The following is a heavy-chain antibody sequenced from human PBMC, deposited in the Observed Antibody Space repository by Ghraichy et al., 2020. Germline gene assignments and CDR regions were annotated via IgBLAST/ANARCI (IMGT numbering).Heavy chain of an antibody. D-gene: IGHD6-19*01. CDR2: INHSGST. Sequence: SETLSLTCAVYGGSFSGYYWSWIRQPPGKGLEWIGEINHSGSTNYNPSLKSRVTISVDTSKNQFSLKLSSVTAADTAVYYCARGQWRGSGWYAIQYYFDYWGQGTLVTVSS. CDR3: ARGQWRGSGWYAIQYYFDY. CDR1: GGSFSGYY. V-gene: IGHV4-34*01. J-gene: IGHJ4*02.